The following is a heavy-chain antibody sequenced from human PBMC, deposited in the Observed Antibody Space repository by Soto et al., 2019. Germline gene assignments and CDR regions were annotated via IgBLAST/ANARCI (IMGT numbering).Heavy chain of an antibody. CDR1: GLTVSGKKY. D-gene: IGHD1-1*01. Sequence: DVQLVESGGGLMQPGESLRLSCAASGLTVSGKKYVAWVRQAPGKGLEWVSALYDVYGSFYSDSVKGRFTTSSDRSKTTVYLQMNDLRPADTAVYYCATWHEREHAYDVWGQGTTVTVSS. CDR2: LYDVYGS. V-gene: IGHV3-53*01. CDR3: ATWHEREHAYDV. J-gene: IGHJ3*01.